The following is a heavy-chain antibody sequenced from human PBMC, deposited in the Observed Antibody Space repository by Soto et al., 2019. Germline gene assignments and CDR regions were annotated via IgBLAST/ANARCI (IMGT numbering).Heavy chain of an antibody. D-gene: IGHD4-17*01. V-gene: IGHV4-39*01. CDR1: GDSISSSSNH. CDR2: IYYIENT. Sequence: QLQLQESGPGLVKPSETLSLTCTVSGDSISSSSNHWGWIRQPPGKGLEWIGNIYYIENTYYNPSLKSRVTISVDTSKNQFSLRLTSVTAADTAVYYCATHPPYGPLDHWGQGTLVTVSS. J-gene: IGHJ4*02. CDR3: ATHPPYGPLDH.